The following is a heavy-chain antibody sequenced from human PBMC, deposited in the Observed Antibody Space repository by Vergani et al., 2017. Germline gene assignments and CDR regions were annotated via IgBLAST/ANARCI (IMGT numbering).Heavy chain of an antibody. CDR1: GFTFNQYG. D-gene: IGHD1-14*01. CDR2: TWYDGNNK. CDR3: ARHLRILYNRSDP. Sequence: QVQLVESGGGVVQPGRSLRLSCAASGFTFNQYGMHWVRQAPGKGLEWVAVTWYDGNNKQYADSVKGRFTISRDNSKSTLYLQMNSLRDEDTGVYYCARHLRILYNRSDPWGQGTLVTGSS. V-gene: IGHV3-33*01. J-gene: IGHJ5*02.